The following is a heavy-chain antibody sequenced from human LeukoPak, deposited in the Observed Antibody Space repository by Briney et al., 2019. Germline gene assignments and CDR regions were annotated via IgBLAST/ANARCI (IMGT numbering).Heavy chain of an antibody. D-gene: IGHD3-10*01. Sequence: PSETLSLTCTVSGGSISSYYWSWIRQPPGKGLEWIGYIYYSGSTNYNPSLKSRVTISVDTSKNQFSLKLSSVTAADTAVYYCARLDPGITMVRGVIITDYYYYYGMVVWGQGTTVTVSS. CDR1: GGSISSYY. J-gene: IGHJ6*02. CDR3: ARLDPGITMVRGVIITDYYYYYGMVV. V-gene: IGHV4-59*08. CDR2: IYYSGST.